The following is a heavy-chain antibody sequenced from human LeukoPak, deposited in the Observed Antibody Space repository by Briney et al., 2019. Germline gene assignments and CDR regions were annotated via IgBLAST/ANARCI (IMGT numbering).Heavy chain of an antibody. Sequence: GGSLRLSCAASGFTFSDYYMSWIRQAPGKGLEWVSYISSSGSTTYYADSVKGRFTISRDNAKSSLYMQMNSLRAEDTAVYYCARDLNRIFGVAFDYWGQGTLVTVSS. D-gene: IGHD3-3*02. CDR2: ISSSGSTT. CDR1: GFTFSDYY. V-gene: IGHV3-11*04. CDR3: ARDLNRIFGVAFDY. J-gene: IGHJ4*02.